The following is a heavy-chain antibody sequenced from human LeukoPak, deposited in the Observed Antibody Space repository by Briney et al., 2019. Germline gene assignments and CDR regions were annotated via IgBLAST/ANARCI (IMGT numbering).Heavy chain of an antibody. D-gene: IGHD4-17*01. Sequence: PSETLSLTCTVSGASISGSGYYWGWIRQPPGKGLEWIGSIYSSGSTYYNASLQSRVTISIETSKNQISLRLNSVTAADTAMYYCARPSDYADFQNWGQGTLVTVSS. CDR2: IYSSGST. V-gene: IGHV4-39*01. CDR3: ARPSDYADFQN. J-gene: IGHJ1*01. CDR1: GASISGSGYY.